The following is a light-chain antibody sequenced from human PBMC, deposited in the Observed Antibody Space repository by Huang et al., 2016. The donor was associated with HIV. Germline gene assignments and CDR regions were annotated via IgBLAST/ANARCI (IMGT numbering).Light chain of an antibody. V-gene: IGKV4-1*01. J-gene: IGKJ1*01. CDR2: CAS. CDR1: QSVLYTSNNKNY. CDR3: QQYFNTPWT. Sequence: DIVMTQSPESLAVSLGERATINCKSSQSVLYTSNNKNYLAWYQQKPGQAPNLLIYCASARESGVPDRFGGSGSGTDFTLSISSLQAEDVAVYFCQQYFNTPWTFGQGTKV.